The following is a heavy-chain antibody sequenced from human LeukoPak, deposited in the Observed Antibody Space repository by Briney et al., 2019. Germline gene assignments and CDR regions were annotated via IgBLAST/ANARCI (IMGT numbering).Heavy chain of an antibody. J-gene: IGHJ4*02. CDR1: RFTFSSYG. CDR2: IRYDGSNK. D-gene: IGHD6-13*01. Sequence: QPGGSLRLSCAASRFTFSSYGMHWVRQAPGKGLEWVAFIRYDGSNKYYADSVKGRFTISRDNSKNTLYLQMNSLRAEDTAVYYCAKEQYSSSFNEGYFDYWGQGTLVTVSS. V-gene: IGHV3-30*02. CDR3: AKEQYSSSFNEGYFDY.